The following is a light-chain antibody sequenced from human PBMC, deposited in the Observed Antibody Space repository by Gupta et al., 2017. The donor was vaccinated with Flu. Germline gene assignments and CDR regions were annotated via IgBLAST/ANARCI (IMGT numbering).Light chain of an antibody. CDR2: EDN. CDR1: SCSIASNY. J-gene: IGLJ2*01. V-gene: IGLV6-57*01. CDR3: QSYEV. Sequence: NFMLTQPHSVSESPGKTVTLSCTRSSCSIASNYLQWYQQRPGSSPTTVIYEDNQRPSGVPDRFSGSIDSSSNSASPTISGLKTEDEADYYCQSYEVFGGGTKLTVL.